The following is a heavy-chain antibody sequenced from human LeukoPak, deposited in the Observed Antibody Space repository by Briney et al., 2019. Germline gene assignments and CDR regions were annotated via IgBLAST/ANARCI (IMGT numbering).Heavy chain of an antibody. Sequence: EPSETLSLTCTVSGGSISSSSYYWGWIRQPPGKGLEWIGSIYYSGSTSYNPSLKSRVTISVDTSKNQFSLNLSSLTAADTAVYYCARPSPAFQDWGQGTLVTVSS. V-gene: IGHV4-39*01. D-gene: IGHD3-16*01. CDR3: ARPSPAFQD. CDR1: GGSISSSSYY. CDR2: IYYSGST. J-gene: IGHJ4*02.